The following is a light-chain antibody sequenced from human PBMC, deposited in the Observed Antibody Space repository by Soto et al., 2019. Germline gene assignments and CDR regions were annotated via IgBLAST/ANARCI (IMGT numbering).Light chain of an antibody. Sequence: EIVLTQSPGTLSLSPGERATLSCRDSQSVSNNYLAWYQQKPGQAPRFLIYGASTRATGIPARFSGSGSGTEFTLTVSSLQSEDFAVYYCQQYNNWPPSFGQGTKVDI. J-gene: IGKJ1*01. CDR3: QQYNNWPPS. CDR1: QSVSNN. V-gene: IGKV3-15*01. CDR2: GAS.